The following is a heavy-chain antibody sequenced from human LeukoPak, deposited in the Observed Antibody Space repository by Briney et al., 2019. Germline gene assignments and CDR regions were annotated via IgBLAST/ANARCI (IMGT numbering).Heavy chain of an antibody. CDR1: GGSFSSYY. V-gene: IGHV4-34*01. CDR2: INHSGST. Sequence: WETLSLTCAVYGGSFSSYYWSWIRQPPGKGLEWIGEINHSGSTNYNPSLKSRVSISVDTSKNLFSLKLSSVTAADTAVYFCARGPGPNYDFWSGYNYWGQGTLVTVSS. D-gene: IGHD3-3*01. CDR3: ARGPGPNYDFWSGYNY. J-gene: IGHJ4*02.